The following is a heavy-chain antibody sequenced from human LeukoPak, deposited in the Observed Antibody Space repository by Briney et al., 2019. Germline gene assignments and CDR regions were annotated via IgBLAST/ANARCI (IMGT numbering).Heavy chain of an antibody. Sequence: PGGSLRLSCAASGFTFSSYAMSWVRQAPGKGLEWVSAISGSGGSTYYADSVKGRFTIARDNSKNTLYLQMNSLRAEDTAVDYCAKDRGGYSSSWYYFDYWGQGTLVTVSS. CDR1: GFTFSSYA. J-gene: IGHJ4*02. D-gene: IGHD6-6*01. CDR2: ISGSGGST. V-gene: IGHV3-23*01. CDR3: AKDRGGYSSSWYYFDY.